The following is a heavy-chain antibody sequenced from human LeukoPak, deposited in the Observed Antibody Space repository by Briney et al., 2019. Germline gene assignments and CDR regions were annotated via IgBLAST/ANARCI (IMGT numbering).Heavy chain of an antibody. D-gene: IGHD2/OR15-2a*01. Sequence: GASVKVSCKASGGTFSSYAISWVRQAPGQGLEWMGGIIPIFGTANYAQKFQGRVTITADEPTSTAYMKLSSLSSEDTAVYYCARDPLGSTTFYYFDYWGQGNLVTVSS. V-gene: IGHV1-69*13. J-gene: IGHJ4*02. CDR3: ARDPLGSTTFYYFDY. CDR2: IIPIFGTA. CDR1: GGTFSSYA.